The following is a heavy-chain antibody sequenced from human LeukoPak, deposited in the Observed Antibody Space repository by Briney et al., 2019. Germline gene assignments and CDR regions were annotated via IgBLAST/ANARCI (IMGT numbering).Heavy chain of an antibody. CDR1: GFTFNNYA. CDR3: ARDLSGYYYYTDV. CDR2: ISGSGGNT. D-gene: IGHD2-15*01. V-gene: IGHV3-23*01. Sequence: GGSLRLSCAASGFTFNNYAMNWVRQAPGKGLEWVSGISGSGGNTYYADSVKGRFTISRDNSKNTLYLQMNSLRAEDTAVYYCARDLSGYYYYTDVWGKGTTVTVSS. J-gene: IGHJ6*03.